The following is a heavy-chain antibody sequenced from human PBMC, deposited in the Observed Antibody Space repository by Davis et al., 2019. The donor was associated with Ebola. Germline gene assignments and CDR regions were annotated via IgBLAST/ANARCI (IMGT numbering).Heavy chain of an antibody. CDR2: ISSSGSTK. D-gene: IGHD6-6*01. J-gene: IGHJ4*02. Sequence: GESLKISCAASGFTFSSYEMTWVRQAPGKGLEWISYISSSGSTKYYSDSVKGRFTVSRDNAANSLYLQMNSLRAEDTAVYYCALTKGKAARDFDHWGQGTRVTVSS. CDR3: ALTKGKAARDFDH. CDR1: GFTFSSYE. V-gene: IGHV3-48*03.